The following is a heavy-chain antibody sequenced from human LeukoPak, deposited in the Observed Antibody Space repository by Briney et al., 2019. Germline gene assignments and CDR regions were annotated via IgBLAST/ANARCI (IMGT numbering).Heavy chain of an antibody. CDR2: IYTSGST. J-gene: IGHJ6*02. CDR3: ARNYGSGSYYNYGMDV. Sequence: SETLSLTCTVSGGSISSYYWSWIRQPAGKGLEWIGRIYTSGSTNYNPSLKSRVTMSVDTSKNQFPLKLSSVTAADTAVYYCARNYGSGSYYNYGMDVWGQGTTVTVSS. V-gene: IGHV4-4*07. CDR1: GGSISSYY. D-gene: IGHD3-10*01.